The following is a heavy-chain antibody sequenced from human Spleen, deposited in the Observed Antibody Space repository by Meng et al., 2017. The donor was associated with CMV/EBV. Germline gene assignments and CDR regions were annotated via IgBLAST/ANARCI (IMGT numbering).Heavy chain of an antibody. D-gene: IGHD6-13*01. CDR1: GGSFSGYY. J-gene: IGHJ4*02. Sequence: SETLSLTCAVYGGSFSGYYWTWIRQPPGRGLEWIGQINHGGSTNYNPSLMSRVTMSVDTSKNQFSLKLSSVTAADTAVYYCARSLHSSSLYTALSYFDYWGQGTLVTVSS. CDR2: INHGGST. V-gene: IGHV4-34*01. CDR3: ARSLHSSSLYTALSYFDY.